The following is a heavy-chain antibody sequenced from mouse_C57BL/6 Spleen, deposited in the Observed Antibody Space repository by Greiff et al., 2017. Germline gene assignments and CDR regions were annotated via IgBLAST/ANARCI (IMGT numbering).Heavy chain of an antibody. V-gene: IGHV1-15*01. CDR3: TRSARYYAMDY. CDR2: IDPDTGGT. CDR1: GYTFTDYD. D-gene: IGHD6-1*01. J-gene: IGHJ4*01. Sequence: QVHVKQSGAELVRPGASVTLSCKASGYTFTDYDMNWVKQTPVHGLEWIGSIDPDTGGTSYNQKFKGKAILTADKSSSTAYMALRSLTSEDSAVYYCTRSARYYAMDYWGQGTTVTVSS.